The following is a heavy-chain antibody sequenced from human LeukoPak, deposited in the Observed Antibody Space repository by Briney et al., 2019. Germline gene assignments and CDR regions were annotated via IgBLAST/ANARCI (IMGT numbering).Heavy chain of an antibody. D-gene: IGHD4-11*01. CDR1: GGSISSYY. J-gene: IGHJ6*02. CDR2: IYYSGST. Sequence: PSETLSLTCTVSGGSISSYYWSWIRQPPGKGLEWIGYIYYSGSTNYNPSLKSRVTISVDTSKNQFSLKLSSVTAADTAVYHCARDAPMTTVTTGYYYYYGMDVWGQGTTVTVSS. V-gene: IGHV4-59*01. CDR3: ARDAPMTTVTTGYYYYYGMDV.